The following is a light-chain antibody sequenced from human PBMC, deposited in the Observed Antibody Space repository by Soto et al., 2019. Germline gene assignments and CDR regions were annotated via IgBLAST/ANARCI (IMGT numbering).Light chain of an antibody. V-gene: IGLV6-57*04. J-gene: IGLJ2*01. CDR3: QSYDTTNVV. Sequence: NFMLTQPHSVSESPGKTVSISCTRSSGSIASNYVQWYQQRPGSGPTTVIYENNRRPSGVPDRFSGSIDTSSNSASLTISGLTTEDEADYCCQSYDTTNVVFGGGTKVTVL. CDR2: ENN. CDR1: SGSIASNY.